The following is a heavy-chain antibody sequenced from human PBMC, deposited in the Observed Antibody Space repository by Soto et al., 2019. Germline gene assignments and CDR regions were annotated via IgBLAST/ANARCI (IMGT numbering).Heavy chain of an antibody. V-gene: IGHV1-69*13. CDR1: GGTFSSYA. J-gene: IGHJ5*02. CDR3: AREQDYYDSSGYYYWFDP. CDR2: IIPIFGTA. Sequence: GASVKVSCKASGGTFSSYAISWVRQAPGQGLEWMGGIIPIFGTANYAQKFQGRVTITADESTSTAYMELSSLRSEDTAVYYCAREQDYYDSSGYYYWFDPWGQGTLVTVSS. D-gene: IGHD3-22*01.